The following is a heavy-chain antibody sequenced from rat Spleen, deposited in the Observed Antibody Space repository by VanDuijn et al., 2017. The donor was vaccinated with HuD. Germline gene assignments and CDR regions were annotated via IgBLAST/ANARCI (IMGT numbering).Heavy chain of an antibody. J-gene: IGHJ2*01. CDR2: ISYDGTAT. V-gene: IGHV5-20*01. CDR1: GFTFSNYY. D-gene: IGHD4-3*01. CDR3: ATEELGRGYFDY. Sequence: EVQLVESGGGLVQPGRSMKLSCAASGFTFSNYYMAWVRQAPTKGLEWVASISYDGTATYYRDSVKGRFTLSRDNAKSTLYLQMDSLRSDDTATYYCATEELGRGYFDYWGQGVMVTVSS.